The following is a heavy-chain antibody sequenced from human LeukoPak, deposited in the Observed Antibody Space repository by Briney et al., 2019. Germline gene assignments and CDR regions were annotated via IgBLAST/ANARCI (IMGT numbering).Heavy chain of an antibody. CDR3: AELGITMIGGV. CDR2: ISYDGSDK. V-gene: IGHV3-30*04. D-gene: IGHD3-10*02. CDR1: EFTFSNYT. J-gene: IGHJ6*04. Sequence: PGGSLRLSCAASEFTFSNYTMHWVRQAPGKGLEWVAVISYDGSDKYYADSVKGRFTISRDNAKNSLYLQMNSLRAEDTAVYYCAELGITMIGGVWGKGTTVTISS.